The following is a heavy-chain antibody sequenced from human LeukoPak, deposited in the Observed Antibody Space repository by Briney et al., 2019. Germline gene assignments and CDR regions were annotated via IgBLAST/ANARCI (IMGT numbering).Heavy chain of an antibody. V-gene: IGHV4-61*01. CDR1: GGSVSSGRYY. J-gene: IGHJ4*02. CDR3: ARATGYSGYDIDY. CDR2: FYYSGST. D-gene: IGHD5-12*01. Sequence: SETLSLTCSVSGGSVSSGRYYWSWIRQPPGKGLEWIGYFYYSGSTDYSPSLKSRVTISLATSKNQFSLKLSSVTAADTAVYYCARATGYSGYDIDYWGQGTLVTVSS.